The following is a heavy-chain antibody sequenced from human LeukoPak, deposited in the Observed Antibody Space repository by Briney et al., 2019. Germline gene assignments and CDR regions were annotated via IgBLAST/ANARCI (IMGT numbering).Heavy chain of an antibody. CDR2: INHSGST. D-gene: IGHD1-1*01. Sequence: SETLSLTCAVYGGSFSGYYWSWIRQPPGKGLEWIGEINHSGSTNYNPSLESRVTISVDTSKNQFSLKLSSVTAADTAVYYCARIGTVDIWGQGTMVTVSS. V-gene: IGHV4-34*01. J-gene: IGHJ3*02. CDR1: GGSFSGYY. CDR3: ARIGTVDI.